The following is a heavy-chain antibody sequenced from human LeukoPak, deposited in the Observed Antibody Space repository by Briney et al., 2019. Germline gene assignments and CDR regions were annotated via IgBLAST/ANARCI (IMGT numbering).Heavy chain of an antibody. CDR3: TRDEGLVAGIWRAYDI. CDR2: ITGGGENS. Sequence: GGSLRLSCEASGFTFSNYAMSWMRQAPGKGLEWVSLITGGGENSYYTDSVKGRFTLSRDYSKNTLFLQMDSLRAEDTAVYYCTRDEGLVAGIWRAYDIWGQGTMVTVSS. D-gene: IGHD6-19*01. CDR1: GFTFSNYA. J-gene: IGHJ3*02. V-gene: IGHV3-23*01.